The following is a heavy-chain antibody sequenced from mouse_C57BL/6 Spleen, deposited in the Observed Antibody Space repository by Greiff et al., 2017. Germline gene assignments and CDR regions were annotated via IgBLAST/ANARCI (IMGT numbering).Heavy chain of an antibody. J-gene: IGHJ4*01. V-gene: IGHV3-6*01. CDR2: ISYDGSN. CDR3: ARDRALTGTVAMDY. CDR1: GYSITSGYY. D-gene: IGHD4-1*01. Sequence: EVKLMESGPGLVKPSQSLSLTCSVTGYSITSGYYWNWIRQFPGNKLEWMGYISYDGSNNYNPSLKNRISITRDTSKNQFFLKLNSVTTEDTATYYCARDRALTGTVAMDYWGQGTSVTVSS.